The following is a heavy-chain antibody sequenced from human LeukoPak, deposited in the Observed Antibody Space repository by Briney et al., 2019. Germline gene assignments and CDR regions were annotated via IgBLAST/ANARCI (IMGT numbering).Heavy chain of an antibody. V-gene: IGHV3-30*18. CDR3: AKDKQKEVVIPPYYYYGMDV. CDR2: ISYDGSNK. Sequence: QPGGSLRLSCAASGFTFSSYAMSWVRQAPGKGLEWVAVISYDGSNKYYADSVKGRFTISRDNSKNTLYLQMNSLRAEDTAVYYCAKDKQKEVVIPPYYYYGMDVWGQGTTVTVSS. D-gene: IGHD3-22*01. CDR1: GFTFSSYA. J-gene: IGHJ6*02.